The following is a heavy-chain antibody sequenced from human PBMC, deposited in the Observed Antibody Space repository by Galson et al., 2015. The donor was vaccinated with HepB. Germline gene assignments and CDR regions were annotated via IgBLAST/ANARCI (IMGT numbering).Heavy chain of an antibody. CDR1: GFTFTNFA. D-gene: IGHD3-10*01. V-gene: IGHV3-30-3*01. CDR2: ISYDGNNK. CDR3: NQFSLKVTSVTAADTAVYYCARREMYDGWFDP. Sequence: LRLSCAASGFTFTNFAMHWVRQAPGKGLEWVAIISYDGNNKNYADSVKGRFTISRDISKSTNYNPSLKSRVTISVDTSKNQFSLKVTSVTAADTAVYYCARREMYDGWFDPWGQGTLVTVSS. J-gene: IGHJ5*02.